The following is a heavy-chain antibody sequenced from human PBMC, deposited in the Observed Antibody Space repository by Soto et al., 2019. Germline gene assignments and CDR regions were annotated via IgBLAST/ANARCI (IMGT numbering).Heavy chain of an antibody. CDR3: ARDGVSSTEYTGNYGDYYAY. CDR1: GFTYSTYT. V-gene: IGHV3-30-3*01. J-gene: IGHJ4*02. Sequence: GGSLRLSCAASGFTYSTYTMHWVRQAPGKGLEWVAVISYDGNNKFYADSVKGRFTISRDSTKQTLYLQMNSLRPDDTAMYYCARDGVSSTEYTGNYGDYYAYWSQGALVTVSS. CDR2: ISYDGNNK. D-gene: IGHD1-7*01.